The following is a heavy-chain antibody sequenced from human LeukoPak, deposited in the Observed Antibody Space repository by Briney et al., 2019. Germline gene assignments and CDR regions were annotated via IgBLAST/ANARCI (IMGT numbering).Heavy chain of an antibody. CDR1: GYSISSGYY. CDR3: ASCIAAAGDFDY. J-gene: IGHJ4*02. Sequence: SETLSLTCTVSGYSISSGYYWGWIRQPPGKGPEWIGSIYHSGSTYYNPSLKSRVTISVDTSKNQFSLKLSSVTAADTAVYYCASCIAAAGDFDYWGQGTLVTVSS. D-gene: IGHD6-13*01. CDR2: IYHSGST. V-gene: IGHV4-38-2*02.